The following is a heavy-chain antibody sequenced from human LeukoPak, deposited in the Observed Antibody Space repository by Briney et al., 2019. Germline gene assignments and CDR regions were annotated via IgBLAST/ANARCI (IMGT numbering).Heavy chain of an antibody. D-gene: IGHD3-16*01. V-gene: IGHV4-34*01. CDR1: GGTFNEYY. Sequence: SETLSLTCAVYGGTFNEYYWSWIRHPPGKGLEWIGEINHSGSTNYNSSLKSRVTISVDTSKNQFSLKLRSVTAADTAVYYCARRTPFKDYGDYVWYFDYWGRGNLVTVSS. CDR2: INHSGST. J-gene: IGHJ4*02. CDR3: ARRTPFKDYGDYVWYFDY.